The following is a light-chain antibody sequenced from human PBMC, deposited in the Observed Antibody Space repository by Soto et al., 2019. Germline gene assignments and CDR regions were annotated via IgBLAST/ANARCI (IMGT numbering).Light chain of an antibody. CDR1: QGISNW. V-gene: IGKV1-12*01. J-gene: IGKJ2*01. CDR3: QQANSFPYT. Sequence: DIQMTQSPSSVSASVGDRVTITCRASQGISNWLAWYQQKAGKAPKLLIYATSTLQSGVPSWFRGSGSATAFTLTISSLQPEDVATYYCQQANSFPYTFGQGTKLEIK. CDR2: ATS.